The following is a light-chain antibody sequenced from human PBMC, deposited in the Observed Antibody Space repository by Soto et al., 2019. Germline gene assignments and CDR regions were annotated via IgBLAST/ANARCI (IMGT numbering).Light chain of an antibody. Sequence: EIVMTQSPATLSVSPGGRATLSCRASQSVSNTLAWYQQKPGQAPRLLIYRASIRATGIPARFSGGGSGTEFTLTISSLQSEDFAVYYCQQRSNWPWTFGQGTKVDIK. CDR2: RAS. J-gene: IGKJ1*01. V-gene: IGKV3-15*01. CDR3: QQRSNWPWT. CDR1: QSVSNT.